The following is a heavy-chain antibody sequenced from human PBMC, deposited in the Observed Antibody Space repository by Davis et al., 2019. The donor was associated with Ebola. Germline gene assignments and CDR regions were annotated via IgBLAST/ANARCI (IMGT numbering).Heavy chain of an antibody. Sequence: PGGSLRLSCAASGFTLTSYSMTCVRQAPGKGLEWVSGISGGGGSTYYADSVKGRFTFSRDNSKNTLYLQMNSLRAEDTAIYYCAKGSLYGSRSITAGVDVWGQGTTVTVSS. V-gene: IGHV3-23*01. CDR3: AKGSLYGSRSITAGVDV. CDR1: GFTLTSYS. CDR2: ISGGGGST. J-gene: IGHJ6*02. D-gene: IGHD4-17*01.